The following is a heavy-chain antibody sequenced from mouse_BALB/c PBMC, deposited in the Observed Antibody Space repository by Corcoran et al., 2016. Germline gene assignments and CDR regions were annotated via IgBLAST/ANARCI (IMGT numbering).Heavy chain of an antibody. CDR3: ARERTWFAY. V-gene: IGHV1-9*01. CDR1: GYTLSRYW. Sequence: QVQLQQSGAELMKPGASVKISCKATGYTLSRYWIEWVKQRPGHGLEWIGEILPGSGSTNYNEKFKGKATFTADTSSNTAYMQLSSLTSEDSAVYYCARERTWFAYWGQGTLVTVSA. CDR2: ILPGSGST. J-gene: IGHJ3*01.